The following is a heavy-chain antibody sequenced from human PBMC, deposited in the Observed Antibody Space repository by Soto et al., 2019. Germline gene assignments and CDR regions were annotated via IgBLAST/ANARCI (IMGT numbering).Heavy chain of an antibody. CDR2: IYDTGSI. CDR1: GVSVSGYY. Sequence: PSETLSLTCDVSGVSVSGYYWTWIRQPPGKGLEWLAYIYDTGSINYNPSLKGRAIVSADASKNQFSLRLDSLTAADTAVYYCARGGVAVTDRAPYYFDHWSQGTLVTVSS. CDR3: ARGGVAVTDRAPYYFDH. D-gene: IGHD2-21*02. J-gene: IGHJ4*02. V-gene: IGHV4-59*02.